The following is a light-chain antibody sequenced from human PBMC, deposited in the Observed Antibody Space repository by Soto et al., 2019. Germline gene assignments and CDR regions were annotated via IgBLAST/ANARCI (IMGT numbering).Light chain of an antibody. Sequence: DIQMTQSPSSLSASVGDRVTITCRASQSISTYLNWYQQRPGQAPKVLIYAASTLQSGVPSRFSGSGSGTDVTLTISSLQPEDFATYYCQQSYSTPRTFGQGTKLDIK. CDR1: QSISTY. CDR2: AAS. V-gene: IGKV1-39*01. J-gene: IGKJ2*01. CDR3: QQSYSTPRT.